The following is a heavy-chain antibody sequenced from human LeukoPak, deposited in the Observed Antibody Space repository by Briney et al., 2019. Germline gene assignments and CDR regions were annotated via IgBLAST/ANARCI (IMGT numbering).Heavy chain of an antibody. CDR3: ARDSPARGARAFDY. Sequence: GGSLRLSCAAAGPTFSTSAMTWVRQAPGKGLEWVSTISGSGGSTYYADSVKGRFTISRDNSKNTLYLQMTSLRAEDTAVYYCARDSPARGARAFDYWGQGTLVTVSS. J-gene: IGHJ4*02. V-gene: IGHV3-23*01. D-gene: IGHD3-10*01. CDR2: ISGSGGST. CDR1: GPTFSTSA.